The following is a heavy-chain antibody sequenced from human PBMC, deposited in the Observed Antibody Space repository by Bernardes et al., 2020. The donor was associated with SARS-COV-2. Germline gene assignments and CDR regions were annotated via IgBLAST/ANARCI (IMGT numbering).Heavy chain of an antibody. Sequence: SETLSLTCTVSGGSISSHYWSWIRQPPGKGLEWIGSIYYSGSTKYNPSLQSRVTISIDPSKNQFSLNLSSVTAADTALYYCAREVRSGDRYFDFWGQGTLVTVSS. D-gene: IGHD4-17*01. J-gene: IGHJ4*02. V-gene: IGHV4-59*11. CDR1: GGSISSHY. CDR3: AREVRSGDRYFDF. CDR2: IYYSGST.